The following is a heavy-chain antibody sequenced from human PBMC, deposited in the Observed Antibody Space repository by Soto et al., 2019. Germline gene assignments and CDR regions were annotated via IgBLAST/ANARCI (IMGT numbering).Heavy chain of an antibody. J-gene: IGHJ3*02. CDR1: GYTFTSYD. V-gene: IGHV1-18*01. Sequence: ASVKVSCKASGYTFTSYDINWVRQAHGQGLEWMGWISAYNGNTNYAQKLQGRVTMTTDTSTSTAYMELRSLRPDDTAVYYCARDLDDIVVVPAALVAFDIWGQGTMVTVSS. D-gene: IGHD2-2*01. CDR2: ISAYNGNT. CDR3: ARDLDDIVVVPAALVAFDI.